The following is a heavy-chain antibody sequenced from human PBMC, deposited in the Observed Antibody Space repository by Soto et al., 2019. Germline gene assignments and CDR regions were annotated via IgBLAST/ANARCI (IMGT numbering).Heavy chain of an antibody. J-gene: IGHJ5*02. CDR2: IYYSGST. CDR1: GGTIISYY. V-gene: IGHV4-59*01. Sequence: SETLSLTCTVSGGTIISYYWSWIRQPTGKGLEWIGYIYYSGSTNYNPSLKSRVTISVDTSKNQFSLKLSSVTAADTAVYYCARAVCYDFWSGYCRGEFDPWGQGTLVTVSS. D-gene: IGHD3-3*01. CDR3: ARAVCYDFWSGYCRGEFDP.